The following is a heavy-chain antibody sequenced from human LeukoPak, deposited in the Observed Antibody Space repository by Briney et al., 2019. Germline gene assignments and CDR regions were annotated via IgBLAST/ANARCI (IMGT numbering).Heavy chain of an antibody. CDR1: GFTFDDYG. D-gene: IGHD3-22*01. CDR2: INWNGGST. CDR3: ARGENYYDSSSFDY. V-gene: IGHV3-20*04. J-gene: IGHJ4*02. Sequence: GGSLRLSCAASGFTFDDYGMSWVRQAPGKGLEWVSGINWNGGSTGYADSVKGRFTISRDNAKNSLYLQMNSLRAEDTAVYYCARGENYYDSSSFDYWGQGTLVTVSS.